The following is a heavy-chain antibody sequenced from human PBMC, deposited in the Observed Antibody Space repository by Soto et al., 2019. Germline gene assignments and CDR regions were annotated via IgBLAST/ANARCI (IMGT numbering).Heavy chain of an antibody. Sequence: SETLSLTCTVSGDSITTGDYYWSWTRQPPGKGLEWLGYIHYSGTTYYNPSLKSRVSISIDTSKNQFSLNLASVTTADTAVYYWARGKQSQGYSPHTGFAPGAQGSLATSP. J-gene: IGHJ5*02. CDR3: ARGKQSQGYSPHTGFAP. D-gene: IGHD3-22*01. CDR1: GDSITTGDYY. V-gene: IGHV4-30-4*01. CDR2: IHYSGTT.